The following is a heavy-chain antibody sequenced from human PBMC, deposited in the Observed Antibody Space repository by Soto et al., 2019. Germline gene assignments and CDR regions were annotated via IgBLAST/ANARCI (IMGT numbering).Heavy chain of an antibody. Sequence: GGSLRLSCAASGFTFSSYAMHWVRQAPGKGLEWVAVISYDGSNKYYADSVKGRFTISRDNSKNTLYLQMNSLRAEDTAVYYCARDRSRIFDYWGQGTLVTVSS. CDR2: ISYDGSNK. J-gene: IGHJ4*02. CDR3: ARDRSRIFDY. CDR1: GFTFSSYA. V-gene: IGHV3-30-3*01.